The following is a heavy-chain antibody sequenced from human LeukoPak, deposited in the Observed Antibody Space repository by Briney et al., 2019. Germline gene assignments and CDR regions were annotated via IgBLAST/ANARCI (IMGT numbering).Heavy chain of an antibody. D-gene: IGHD2-15*01. CDR3: ARQGERASRRRYCSGGSCYNPFDY. CDR2: IDYTGST. J-gene: IGHJ4*02. Sequence: SETLSLTCTVSGGSISSSSYYWGWIRQPPGKGLEWSGSIDYTGSTYYNPSLKSRVTISVDTSKNQFSLKLSSVTAADTAVYYCARQGERASRRRYCSGGSCYNPFDYWGQGTLVTVSS. V-gene: IGHV4-39*01. CDR1: GGSISSSSYY.